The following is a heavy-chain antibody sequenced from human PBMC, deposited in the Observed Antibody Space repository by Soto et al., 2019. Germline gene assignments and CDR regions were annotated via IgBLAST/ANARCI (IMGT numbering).Heavy chain of an antibody. D-gene: IGHD6-6*01. CDR3: AKDLGSSSPSVPYYMDV. J-gene: IGHJ6*03. V-gene: IGHV3-23*01. CDR1: GFTFSSYA. CDR2: ISGSGGST. Sequence: EVQLLESGGGLVQPGGSLRLSCAASGFTFSSYAMSWVRQAPGKGLEWVSAISGSGGSTYYADSVEGRFTISRDNSKNTLYLQMNSLRAEDTAVYYCAKDLGSSSPSVPYYMDVWGKGTTVTVSS.